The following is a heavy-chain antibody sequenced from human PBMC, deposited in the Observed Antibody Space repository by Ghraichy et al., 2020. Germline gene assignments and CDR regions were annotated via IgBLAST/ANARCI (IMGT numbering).Heavy chain of an antibody. CDR3: VRRARYRSGWPFDY. Sequence: SGPTLVKPTQTLTLTCTFSGFSLSTSGVGVGWIRQPPGMALEWLALIYWDDDKRYSPSLNSRLTITKDTSKNQVVLPLTNLGPVETATYYCVRRARYRSGWPFDYWGQGTLVTVSS. CDR2: IYWDDDK. J-gene: IGHJ4*02. V-gene: IGHV2-5*02. D-gene: IGHD6-19*01. CDR1: GFSLSTSGVG.